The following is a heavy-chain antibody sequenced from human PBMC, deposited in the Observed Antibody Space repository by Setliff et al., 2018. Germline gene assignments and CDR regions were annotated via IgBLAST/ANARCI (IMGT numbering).Heavy chain of an antibody. CDR3: TRGTFSDFWSGDYYDY. V-gene: IGHV3-48*01. CDR2: ISSDSRTT. CDR1: GITFGTYS. J-gene: IGHJ4*02. D-gene: IGHD3-3*01. Sequence: PGGSLRLSCAASGITFGTYSLNWVRQAPGRGLEWISFISSDSRTTYYADSVKGRFTISRDNAKNTLDLQMNSLRAEDSAMYYCTRGTFSDFWSGDYYDYWGQGTLVTVSS.